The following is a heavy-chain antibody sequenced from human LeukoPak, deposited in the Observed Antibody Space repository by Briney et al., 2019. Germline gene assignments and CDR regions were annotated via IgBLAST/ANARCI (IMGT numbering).Heavy chain of an antibody. CDR3: ARGGGWYGYFDY. J-gene: IGHJ4*02. Sequence: GGSLRLSCAASGFTFSSYWMHWVRQAPGKGLVWVSVIYSGGSTYYADSVKGRFTISRDNSKNTLYLQMNSLRAEDTAVYYCARGGGWYGYFDYWGQGTLVTVSS. V-gene: IGHV3-53*01. CDR2: IYSGGST. CDR1: GFTFSSYW. D-gene: IGHD6-19*01.